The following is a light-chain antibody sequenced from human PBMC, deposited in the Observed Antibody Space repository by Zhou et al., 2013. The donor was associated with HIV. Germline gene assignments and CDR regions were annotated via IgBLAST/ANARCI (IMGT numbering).Light chain of an antibody. Sequence: DIQMTQSPSSLSASVGDRVTITCRASQSISSYLNWYQQKPGKAPKLLIYAASSLQSGVPSRFSGSGSGTDFTLTISSLQPEDVATYFCQKYNSAPAFTFGPGTKVDIK. J-gene: IGKJ3*01. CDR1: QSISSY. CDR2: AAS. V-gene: IGKV1-39*01. CDR3: QKYNSAPAFT.